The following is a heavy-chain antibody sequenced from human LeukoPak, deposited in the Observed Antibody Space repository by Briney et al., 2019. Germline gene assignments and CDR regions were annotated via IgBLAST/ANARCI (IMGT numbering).Heavy chain of an antibody. CDR3: SRGGSTVDMSYFQY. Sequence: ASVKVSCKASGHTFSAYYIHWVRQAPGQGLEWMGRINPKSGGADYAEKFQGRVTMSRETSMSTVYLEVNNVGSDDTAVYYCSRGGSTVDMSYFQYWGQGTLVTVSS. D-gene: IGHD2-8*02. CDR1: GHTFSAYY. J-gene: IGHJ4*02. CDR2: INPKSGGA. V-gene: IGHV1-2*06.